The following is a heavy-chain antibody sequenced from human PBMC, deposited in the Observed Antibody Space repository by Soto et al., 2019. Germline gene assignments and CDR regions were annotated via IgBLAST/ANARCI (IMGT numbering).Heavy chain of an antibody. CDR3: ARLSITMVRGVIF. V-gene: IGHV4-39*01. D-gene: IGHD3-10*01. CDR2: IYYSGST. Sequence: TSETLSLTSPVSGGSISSSSYYWGWIRQPPGKGLEWIGSIYYSGSTYYNPSLKSRVTISVDTSKNQFSLKLSSVTAADTAVYYCARLSITMVRGVIFWGQGTLVTVSS. CDR1: GGSISSSSYY. J-gene: IGHJ4*02.